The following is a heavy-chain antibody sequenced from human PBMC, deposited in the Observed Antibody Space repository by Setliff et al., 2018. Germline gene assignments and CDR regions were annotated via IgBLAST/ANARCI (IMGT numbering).Heavy chain of an antibody. CDR3: AKQGDLAFDY. CDR2: IDPKSGRT. V-gene: IGHV1-2*02. Sequence: GASVNVSCKTSGYPFVGYFIYWMRQAPGQGLEWVGWIDPKSGRTKYAVKFQGRVTMTRDTSSSTIYMEVNSLTSDDTAVYFCAKQGDLAFDYWGQGTQVTVSS. CDR1: GYPFVGYF. D-gene: IGHD3-16*01. J-gene: IGHJ4*02.